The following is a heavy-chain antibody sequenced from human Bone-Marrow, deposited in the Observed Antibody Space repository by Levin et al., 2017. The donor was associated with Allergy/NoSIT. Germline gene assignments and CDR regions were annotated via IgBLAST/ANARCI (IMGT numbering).Heavy chain of an antibody. D-gene: IGHD1-7*01. J-gene: IGHJ2*01. CDR2: ISYDGSNK. V-gene: IGHV3-33*01. Sequence: GESLKISCAASGLTFSSYGMHWVRQAPGKGLEWVAVISYDGSNKYYADSVKGRFTISRDNSKNTLYLQMNSLRAEDTAVYYCARGLGLWYFDLWGRGTLVTVSS. CDR1: GLTFSSYG. CDR3: ARGLGLWYFDL.